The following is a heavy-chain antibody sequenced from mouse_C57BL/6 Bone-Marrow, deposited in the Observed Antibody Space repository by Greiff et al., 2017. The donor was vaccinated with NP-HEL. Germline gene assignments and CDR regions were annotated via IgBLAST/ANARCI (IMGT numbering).Heavy chain of an antibody. V-gene: IGHV3-8*01. J-gene: IGHJ2*01. CDR1: GYSITSDY. CDR2: ISYSGST. CDR3: ARGSTTVVAHFDY. Sequence: DVMLVESGPGLAKPSQTLSLTCSVTGYSITSDYWNWIRKFPGNKLEYMGYISYSGSTYYNPSLKSRISITRDTSKNQYYLQLNSVTTEDTATYYCARGSTTVVAHFDYWGQGTTLTVSS. D-gene: IGHD1-1*01.